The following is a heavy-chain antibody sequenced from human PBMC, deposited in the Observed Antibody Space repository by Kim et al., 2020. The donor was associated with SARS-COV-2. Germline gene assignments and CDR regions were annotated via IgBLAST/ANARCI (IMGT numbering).Heavy chain of an antibody. Sequence: GSPNYNPSLKSRVTISVDTSKNQFSLKLSSVTAADTAVYYCARGGSRVHLWGRGTLVTVSS. CDR3: ARGGSRVHL. J-gene: IGHJ2*01. CDR2: GSP. V-gene: IGHV4-34*01. D-gene: IGHD3-10*01.